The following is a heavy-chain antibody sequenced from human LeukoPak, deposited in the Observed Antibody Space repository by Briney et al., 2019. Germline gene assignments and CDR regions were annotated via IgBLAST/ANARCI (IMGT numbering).Heavy chain of an antibody. CDR3: AKDLHGVAVPDY. J-gene: IGHJ4*02. D-gene: IGHD6-19*01. CDR2: MSGVGNT. CDR1: GFSINNNG. V-gene: IGHV3-23*01. Sequence: GGSLRLSCVVSGFSINNNGLSWFRQAPGKGLEWVSDMSGVGNTYYAESVKGRFTISRDNSKNTLYLQMNSLRAEDAAVYYCAKDLHGVAVPDYWGQGTLVTVSS.